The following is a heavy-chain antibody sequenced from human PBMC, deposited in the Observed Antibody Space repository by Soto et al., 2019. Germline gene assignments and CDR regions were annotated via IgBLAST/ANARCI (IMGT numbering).Heavy chain of an antibody. D-gene: IGHD5-18*01. CDR2: IKQDGSEK. CDR1: GFTFNSYA. CDR3: ASDFEGSYGYGPFEY. J-gene: IGHJ4*02. V-gene: IGHV3-7*03. Sequence: PGGSLRLSCAASGFTFNSYAMTWVRQAPGKGLEWVANIKQDGSEKYYVDSVKGRFTISRDNAKNSVYLQMNSLRAEDTAVYYCASDFEGSYGYGPFEYWGQGTLVTVSS.